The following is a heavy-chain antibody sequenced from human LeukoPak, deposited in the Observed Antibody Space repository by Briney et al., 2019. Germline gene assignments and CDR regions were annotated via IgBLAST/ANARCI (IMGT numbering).Heavy chain of an antibody. CDR3: ARENFWSGYDWDH. CDR1: GYSISNGYY. J-gene: IGHJ4*02. Sequence: SETLSLTCAVSGYSISNGYYWGWIRQPPGKGLEWIGSLYHSGNTYYNPSLKSRVTISVDTSKNQFSLKLTSVTPADTAVYYCARENFWSGYDWDHWGQGTVVTVSS. V-gene: IGHV4-38-2*02. CDR2: LYHSGNT. D-gene: IGHD3-3*01.